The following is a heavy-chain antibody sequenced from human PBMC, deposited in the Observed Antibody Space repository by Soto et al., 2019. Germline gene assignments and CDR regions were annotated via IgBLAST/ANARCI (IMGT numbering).Heavy chain of an antibody. V-gene: IGHV3-9*01. J-gene: IGHJ4*02. Sequence: EVQLVESGGGLVQPGRSLRLSCAASGFTFDDYAMHWLRQAPGKGLEWVSGISWNSGIIDYADSVKGRFTISRDNAKNSPYLQMNSLRAEDTALYYWAKGYSYCVLEPLGYWGQGTLVTVSS. D-gene: IGHD5-18*01. CDR3: AKGYSYCVLEPLGY. CDR1: GFTFDDYA. CDR2: ISWNSGII.